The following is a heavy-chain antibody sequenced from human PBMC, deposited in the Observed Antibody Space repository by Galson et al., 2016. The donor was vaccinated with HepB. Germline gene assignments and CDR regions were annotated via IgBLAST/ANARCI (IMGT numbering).Heavy chain of an antibody. Sequence: LRLSCAASGFTFSTYGMHWVRQAPGKGLEWVAVISYDGDTKYHADSVKGRFTISRDNPKNTLYLRMHRLRFEDTAVYYCASDPRQWQRGYDYGFEYWGQGTLVSVSS. CDR3: ASDPRQWQRGYDYGFEY. J-gene: IGHJ4*02. D-gene: IGHD5-18*01. V-gene: IGHV3-30*03. CDR1: GFTFSTYG. CDR2: ISYDGDTK.